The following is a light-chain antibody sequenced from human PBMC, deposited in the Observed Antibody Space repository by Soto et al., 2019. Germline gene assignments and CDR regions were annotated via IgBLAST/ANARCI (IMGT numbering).Light chain of an antibody. CDR2: GAS. CDR1: QSVRSNF. Sequence: EIVLTQSPGTLSLSPGERVTLSCRASQSVRSNFLAWYQQRPGQAPRLLIYGASSRATGIPDRFSGSGSGTDFTLIISRLEPEDCAVYYCQQYGSAVQTFGQGTKVEIK. V-gene: IGKV3-20*01. J-gene: IGKJ1*01. CDR3: QQYGSAVQT.